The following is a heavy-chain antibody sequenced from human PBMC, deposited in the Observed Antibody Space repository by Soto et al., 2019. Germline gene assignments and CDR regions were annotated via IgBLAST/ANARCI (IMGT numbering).Heavy chain of an antibody. D-gene: IGHD2-2*03. CDR3: ARHGFHRDALDL. J-gene: IGHJ3*01. CDR1: GFSFTNHW. V-gene: IGHV3-7*03. CDR2: IKQDGGET. Sequence: EMQLEDSGGDLVQPGGSRRLSCEASGFSFTNHWMSWVRQAPGKGLEWLANIKQDGGETYYLESVKGRFSISRDNAKDSVYLQMSGLRAEDTAVYYCARHGFHRDALDLWGQGTLVTVSS.